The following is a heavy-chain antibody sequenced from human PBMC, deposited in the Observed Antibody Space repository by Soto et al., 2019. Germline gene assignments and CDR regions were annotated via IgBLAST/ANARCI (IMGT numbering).Heavy chain of an antibody. CDR2: IYYSGST. J-gene: IGHJ6*02. CDR1: GGSIRSYY. Sequence: LSLTCTVSGGSIRSYYWSWIRQPPGKGLEWIGYIYYSGSTNYNPSLKSRVTISVDTSKNQFSLKLSSVTAADTAVYYCARASTVTTGYYYYGMDVWGQGTTVTVSS. CDR3: ARASTVTTGYYYYGMDV. D-gene: IGHD4-17*01. V-gene: IGHV4-59*01.